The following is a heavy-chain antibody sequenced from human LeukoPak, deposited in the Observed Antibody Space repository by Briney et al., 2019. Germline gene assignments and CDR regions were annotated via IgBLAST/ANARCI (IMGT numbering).Heavy chain of an antibody. D-gene: IGHD4-11*01. CDR3: ARNYARWFDP. J-gene: IGHJ5*02. V-gene: IGHV4-34*01. Sequence: SETLSLTCAVYGGSFSGYYWSWIRQPPGKGLEWIGEINHSGSTNYNPSLKSRVTISVDTSKNQFSLKLSSVTAADTAVYYCARNYARWFDPWGQGTLVTVSS. CDR1: GGSFSGYY. CDR2: INHSGST.